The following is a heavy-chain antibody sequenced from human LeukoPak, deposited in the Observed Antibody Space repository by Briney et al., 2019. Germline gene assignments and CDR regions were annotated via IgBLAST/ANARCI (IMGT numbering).Heavy chain of an antibody. J-gene: IGHJ4*02. Sequence: SETLSLTCTVSGGSISSYYWSWIRQPAGKGLEWIGRIYTSGSTNYNPSLKSRVTISVDTSKNQFSLKLSSVTAADTAVYYCARGVAPSIAAAGTILSFDYWGQGTLVTVSS. V-gene: IGHV4-4*07. CDR3: ARGVAPSIAAAGTILSFDY. CDR1: GGSISSYY. D-gene: IGHD6-13*01. CDR2: IYTSGST.